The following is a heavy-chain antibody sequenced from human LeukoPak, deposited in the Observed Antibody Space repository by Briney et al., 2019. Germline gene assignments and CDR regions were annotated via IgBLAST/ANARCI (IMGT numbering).Heavy chain of an antibody. D-gene: IGHD3-22*01. CDR2: ISYDGSNK. Sequence: GGSLRLSCAASGFTFSSYAMHWVRQAPGKGLEWVAVISYDGSNKYYADSVKGRFTISRDNSKNTLYLQMNSLRAEDTAVYYCARGYYDSSGYYYPFGAFDIWGQGTMVTVS. V-gene: IGHV3-30*01. CDR1: GFTFSSYA. J-gene: IGHJ3*02. CDR3: ARGYYDSSGYYYPFGAFDI.